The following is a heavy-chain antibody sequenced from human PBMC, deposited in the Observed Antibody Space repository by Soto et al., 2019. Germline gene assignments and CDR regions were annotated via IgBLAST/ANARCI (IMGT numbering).Heavy chain of an antibody. CDR2: ISSTTNYI. CDR3: ARESEDLTSNFDY. V-gene: IGHV3-21*06. Sequence: PGGSLRLSCAASGFTFTRYSMNWVRQAPGKGLEWVSSISSTTNYIYYGDSMKGRFTISRDNAKNSLYLEMNSLRAEDTAVYYCARESEDLTSNFDYWGQGTLVTVSS. J-gene: IGHJ4*02. CDR1: GFTFTRYS.